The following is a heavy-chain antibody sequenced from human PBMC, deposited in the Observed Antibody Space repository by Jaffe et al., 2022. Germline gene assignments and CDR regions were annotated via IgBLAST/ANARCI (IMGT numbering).Heavy chain of an antibody. CDR2: IRYDGSNK. CDR3: AKDLGQLDYLMTTVVTALRDY. J-gene: IGHJ4*02. V-gene: IGHV3-30*02. D-gene: IGHD4-17*01. Sequence: QVQLVESGGGVVQPGGSLRLSCAASGFTFSSYGMHWVRQAPGKGLEWVAFIRYDGSNKYYADSVKGRFTISRDNSKNTLYLQMNSLRAEDTAVYYCAKDLGQLDYLMTTVVTALRDYWGQGTLVTVSS. CDR1: GFTFSSYG.